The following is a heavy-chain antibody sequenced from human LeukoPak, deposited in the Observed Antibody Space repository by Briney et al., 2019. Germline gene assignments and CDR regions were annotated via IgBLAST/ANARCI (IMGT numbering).Heavy chain of an antibody. Sequence: ASVKVSCKASGYTFTSYGISWVRQAPGQGLEWMGGIIPTFGTANYAQKFQGRVTITTDESTSTAYMELSSLRSEDTAVYYCARNRGVVVPAAMSSWFDPWGQGTLVTVSS. V-gene: IGHV1-69*05. D-gene: IGHD2-2*01. CDR1: GYTFTSYG. CDR2: IIPTFGTA. CDR3: ARNRGVVVPAAMSSWFDP. J-gene: IGHJ5*02.